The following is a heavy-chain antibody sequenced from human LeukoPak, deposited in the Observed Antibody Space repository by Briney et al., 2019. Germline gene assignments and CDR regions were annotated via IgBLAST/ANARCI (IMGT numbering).Heavy chain of an antibody. CDR3: ARGSWWLGHAFDI. J-gene: IGHJ3*02. CDR1: GGSFSGYY. D-gene: IGHD6-19*01. V-gene: IGHV4-34*01. CDR2: INHSGST. Sequence: SETLSLTCAVYGGSFSGYYWSWIRQPPGKGLEWIGEINHSGSTNYNPSLKSRVTISVDTSKNQFSLKLSSVTAADTAVYYCARGSWWLGHAFDIWGQGTMVTVSS.